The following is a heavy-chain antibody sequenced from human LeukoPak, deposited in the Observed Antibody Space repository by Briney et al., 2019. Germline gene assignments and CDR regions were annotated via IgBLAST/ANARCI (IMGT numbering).Heavy chain of an antibody. CDR2: LYWDDDK. J-gene: IGHJ4*02. D-gene: IGHD1-7*01. V-gene: IGHV2-5*02. CDR1: GFSLSTSGVG. Sequence: SGPTLVKPTQTLKLTCTFSGFSLSTSGVGVGWIRQPPGKAREWLALLYWDDDKRYSPSLKSRLPITKDTSKNQVVLTMTNMDPVDTATYYCAHSKMGLLILYYFDYWGQGTPVTVSS. CDR3: AHSKMGLLILYYFDY.